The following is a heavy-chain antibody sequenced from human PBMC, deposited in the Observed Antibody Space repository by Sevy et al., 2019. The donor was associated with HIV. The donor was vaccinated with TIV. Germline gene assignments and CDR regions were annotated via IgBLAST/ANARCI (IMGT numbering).Heavy chain of an antibody. V-gene: IGHV4-61*01. Sequence: SETLSLTCTVSGGSVSSGSYYWSWIRQPPGKGLEWIGYIYYSGSTNYNPSLKSRVTISVDTSKNQFSRKLSSVTAADTAVYYCARDTVTTYYYGMDVWGQGTTVTVSS. D-gene: IGHD4-17*01. CDR2: IYYSGST. CDR3: ARDTVTTYYYGMDV. J-gene: IGHJ6*02. CDR1: GGSVSSGSYY.